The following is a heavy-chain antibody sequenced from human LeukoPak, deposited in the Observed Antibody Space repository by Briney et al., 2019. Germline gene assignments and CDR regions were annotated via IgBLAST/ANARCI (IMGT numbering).Heavy chain of an antibody. V-gene: IGHV3-21*01. D-gene: IGHD3-22*01. CDR1: GFTFSSYN. Sequence: PGGPLRLSCAASGFTFSSYNMNWVRQAPGKGLEWVSSISSRSNYIYLADSLKGRFTISRDNAKNSLYLQMNSLRAEDTAMYYCARDRAVYSDSRGYYPDAFDIWGQGTMVTVSS. CDR3: ARDRAVYSDSRGYYPDAFDI. J-gene: IGHJ3*02. CDR2: ISSRSNYI.